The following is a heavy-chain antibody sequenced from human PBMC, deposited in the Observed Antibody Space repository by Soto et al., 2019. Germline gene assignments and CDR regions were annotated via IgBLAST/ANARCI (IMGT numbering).Heavy chain of an antibody. D-gene: IGHD2-15*01. CDR2: IIPILGIA. J-gene: IGHJ5*02. Sequence: QVQLVQPGAEVKKPGSSVKVSCKASGGTFSSYTISWVRQAPGQGLEWMGRIIPILGIANYAQKFQGRVTITADKSTSTAYMELSSLRSEDTAVYYCARGYVVGGFDPWGQGTLVTVSS. CDR3: ARGYVVGGFDP. CDR1: GGTFSSYT. V-gene: IGHV1-69*02.